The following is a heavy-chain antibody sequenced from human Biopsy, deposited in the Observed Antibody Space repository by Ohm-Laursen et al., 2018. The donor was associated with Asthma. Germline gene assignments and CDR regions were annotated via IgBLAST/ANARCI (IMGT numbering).Heavy chain of an antibody. CDR3: ARCQVGYSSGWSLLLKKIYYSGMDV. CDR1: GGTFSNFA. D-gene: IGHD6-19*01. V-gene: IGHV1-69*13. J-gene: IGHJ6*02. Sequence: SVKVSCKASGGTFSNFAIRWVRQAPGQGLEWLGGIMTVFGTTNYAQKFQGRVTITADESTSTAYMEVTSLRSEDTAIYYCARCQVGYSSGWSLLLKKIYYSGMDVWGQGTAVTVSS. CDR2: IMTVFGTT.